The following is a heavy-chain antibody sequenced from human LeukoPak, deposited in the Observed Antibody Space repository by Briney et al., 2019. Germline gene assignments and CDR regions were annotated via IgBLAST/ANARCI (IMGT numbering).Heavy chain of an antibody. V-gene: IGHV3-7*01. J-gene: IGHJ4*02. D-gene: IGHD4-11*01. CDR3: VKWGPYCSTHYCPALES. CDR2: INPAGSQQ. Sequence: GGSLRLSCTASGFMFSDCWMSWVRQAPGKGPEWVANINPAGSQQYSVDSLKGRSTVSRDNAKKSFYLQTNYLRAEDTAVYYCVKWGPYCSTHYCPALESWGQGTLVTVSS. CDR1: GFMFSDCW.